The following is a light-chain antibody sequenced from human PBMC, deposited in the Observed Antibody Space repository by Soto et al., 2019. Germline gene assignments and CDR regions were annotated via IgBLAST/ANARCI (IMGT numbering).Light chain of an antibody. J-gene: IGKJ4*01. CDR1: QSVSSN. CDR2: GAS. Sequence: IVLTHCPATLSLSPGERSTPSFRASQSVSSNLAWYQQKPGQAPWSLIYGASTRATGIPARFSGSGYGTEFTLTISSLQHEDFAVYYCQQYNNWPLTFGGGTKVDIK. CDR3: QQYNNWPLT. V-gene: IGKV3D-15*01.